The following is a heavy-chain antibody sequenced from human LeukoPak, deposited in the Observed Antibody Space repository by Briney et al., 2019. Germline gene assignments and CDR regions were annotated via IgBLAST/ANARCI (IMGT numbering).Heavy chain of an antibody. CDR2: LAGSDTTK. D-gene: IGHD3-22*01. J-gene: IGHJ4*02. CDR1: GFDFSDYE. Sequence: PGGSLRLSCAASGFDFSDYEMNWVRQAPGKGLEWVAYLAGSDTTKYYADSVRGRFTISRDNAKNSLYLQMNSLRAEDTALYYCTTVGYHLDSWGQGTLVTVSS. V-gene: IGHV3-48*03. CDR3: TTVGYHLDS.